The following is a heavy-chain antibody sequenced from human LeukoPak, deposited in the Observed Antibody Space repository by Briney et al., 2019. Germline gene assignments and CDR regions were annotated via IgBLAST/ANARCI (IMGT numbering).Heavy chain of an antibody. CDR1: GDSLGSSTFD. CDR3: ARHGVTTTGYYWD. D-gene: IGHD3-9*01. V-gene: IGHV4-39*01. Sequence: SETLSLTCTVSGDSLGSSTFDWGWIRQPPGKGLEWIGTIYYSGSTYYNPSLKSRVTISVDTSKNQFSLQLSSVTATDTAVYYCARHGVTTTGYYWDWGQGTLVTVSS. CDR2: IYYSGST. J-gene: IGHJ4*02.